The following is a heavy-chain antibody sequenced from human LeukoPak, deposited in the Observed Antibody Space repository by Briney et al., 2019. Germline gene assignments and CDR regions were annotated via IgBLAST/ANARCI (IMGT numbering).Heavy chain of an antibody. CDR2: IYYSGST. CDR1: GGSISSSSYY. D-gene: IGHD2-21*02. V-gene: IGHV4-39*01. CDR3: ARHERAATAPFDY. Sequence: SETLSLTCTVSGGSISSSSYYWGWIRQPPGKGLEWIGSIYYSGSTYYNPSLKSRVTISVDTSKNQFSLKLSSVTAADTAVYYCARHERAATAPFDYWGQGTLVTVSS. J-gene: IGHJ4*02.